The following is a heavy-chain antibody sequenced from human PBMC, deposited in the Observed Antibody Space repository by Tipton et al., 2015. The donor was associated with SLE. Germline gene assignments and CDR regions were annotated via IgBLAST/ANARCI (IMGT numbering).Heavy chain of an antibody. V-gene: IGHV4-59*01. CDR3: ARGGYDIFTGSKPFDP. Sequence: TLSLTCTVSGGSISSYYWTWIRQTPGKGLEWIGNVHYSGTTNYNPSLKSRVSISVDMSKNEVSLKLTSVTAGDTAVYYCARGGYDIFTGSKPFDPWGQGILVTFSS. J-gene: IGHJ5*02. CDR2: VHYSGTT. CDR1: GGSISSYY. D-gene: IGHD3-9*01.